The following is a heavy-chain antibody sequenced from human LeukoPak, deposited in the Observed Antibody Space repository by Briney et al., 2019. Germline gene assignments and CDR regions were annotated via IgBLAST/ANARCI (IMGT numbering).Heavy chain of an antibody. D-gene: IGHD6-19*01. CDR1: GFTFSSYT. V-gene: IGHV3-21*01. CDR3: ARDALDSSGWYKSFDY. J-gene: IGHJ4*02. Sequence: GGSLRLSCAASGFTFSSYTINRVRQAPGKGLEWVSSISSSSGYIYYADSMKGRFTISRDNAKNSLYLQMNSLRAEDTAVYYCARDALDSSGWYKSFDYWGQGTLVTVSS. CDR2: ISSSSGYI.